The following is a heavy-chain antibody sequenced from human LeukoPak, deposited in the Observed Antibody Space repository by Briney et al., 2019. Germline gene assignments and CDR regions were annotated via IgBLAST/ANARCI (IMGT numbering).Heavy chain of an antibody. V-gene: IGHV1-2*02. CDR3: ARGGWGSWYY. Sequence: GSSVKVSCKASGGTFSSYAISWVRQAPGQGLEWIGWINPNSGGTNYAQKFQGRVSVTRDTSISTVYMDLSRLTYDDTAVYYCARGGWGSWYYWGQGTLVTVSS. J-gene: IGHJ4*02. D-gene: IGHD3-16*01. CDR1: GGTFSSYA. CDR2: INPNSGGT.